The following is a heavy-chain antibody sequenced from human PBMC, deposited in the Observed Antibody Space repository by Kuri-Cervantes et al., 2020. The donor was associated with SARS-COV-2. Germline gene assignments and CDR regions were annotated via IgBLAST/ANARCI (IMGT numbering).Heavy chain of an antibody. CDR3: AKDQHGIVVVVAAIDY. D-gene: IGHD2-15*01. CDR1: GFTFDNYA. Sequence: GESLKISCEASGFTFDNYAMHWVRQAPGKGLEWVALISYDGSNKFYADSVKGRFTISRDNSKNTLYLQMNSLRAEDTAVYYCAKDQHGIVVVVAAIDYWGQGTLVTVSS. J-gene: IGHJ4*02. CDR2: ISYDGSNK. V-gene: IGHV3-30*18.